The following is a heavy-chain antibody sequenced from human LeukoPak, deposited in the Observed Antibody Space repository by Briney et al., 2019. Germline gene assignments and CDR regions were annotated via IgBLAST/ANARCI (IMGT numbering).Heavy chain of an antibody. J-gene: IGHJ6*02. Sequence: GGSLRLSCAASGFTFSSYSMNWVRQAPGKGLEWVSSISSSSSYIYYADSVKGRFTISRDNAKNSLYLQMNSLRAEDTAVYYCARDKPTMYSGSYRQTYYYYGMDVWGQGTTVTVSS. D-gene: IGHD1-26*01. CDR1: GFTFSSYS. CDR3: ARDKPTMYSGSYRQTYYYYGMDV. V-gene: IGHV3-21*01. CDR2: ISSSSSYI.